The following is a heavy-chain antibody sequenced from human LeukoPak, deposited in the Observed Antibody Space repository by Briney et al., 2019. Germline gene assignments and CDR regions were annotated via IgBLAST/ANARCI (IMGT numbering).Heavy chain of an antibody. Sequence: SETLCLSRTVSGGSISSYYCSWIRQPPGKGLEWIGYIYYSGSTNYNPSLKSRVTISVDTSKNQFSLKLSSVTAADTAVYYCARGGRWLQLSYFDYWGQGTLVTVSS. J-gene: IGHJ4*02. CDR2: IYYSGST. D-gene: IGHD5-24*01. CDR1: GGSISSYY. V-gene: IGHV4-59*01. CDR3: ARGGRWLQLSYFDY.